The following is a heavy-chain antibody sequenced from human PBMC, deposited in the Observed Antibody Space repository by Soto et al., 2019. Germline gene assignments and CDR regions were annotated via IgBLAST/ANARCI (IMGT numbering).Heavy chain of an antibody. CDR3: ATDAGGSPFDY. J-gene: IGHJ4*02. V-gene: IGHV3-23*01. CDR2: ISGSGGST. D-gene: IGHD3-16*01. CDR1: GFTCSSYA. Sequence: GGSLRLSYAASGFTCSSYAMSWVRQAPGKGLEWVSAISGSGGSTYYADSVKGRFAISRDNSKNTLFLQMNSLRVEDTALYYCATDAGGSPFDYWGQGTLVTVSS.